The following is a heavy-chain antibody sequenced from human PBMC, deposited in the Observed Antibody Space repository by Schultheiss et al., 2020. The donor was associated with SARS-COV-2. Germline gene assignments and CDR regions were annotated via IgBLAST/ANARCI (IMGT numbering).Heavy chain of an antibody. J-gene: IGHJ6*03. CDR3: ARTYLYMDV. CDR1: GGSISSYY. Sequence: SETLSLTCTVSGGSISSYYWSWIRQPPGKGLEWIGYIYYSGSTNYNPPLKSRVTISVDTSKNQFSLKLSSVTAADTAVYYCARTYLYMDVWGKGTTVTVSS. V-gene: IGHV4-59*01. D-gene: IGHD2-2*01. CDR2: IYYSGST.